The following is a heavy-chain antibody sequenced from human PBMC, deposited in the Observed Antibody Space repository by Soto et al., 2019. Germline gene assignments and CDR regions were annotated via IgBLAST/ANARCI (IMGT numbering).Heavy chain of an antibody. CDR1: GFTFSSYS. CDR3: ARDHTDYCSGGSCYSGSSGYFDY. CDR2: ISSSSSYI. J-gene: IGHJ4*02. Sequence: PGGSLRLSCAASGFTFSSYSMNWVRQAPWKGLEWVSSISSSSSYIYYADSVKGRFTISRDNAKNSLYLQMNSLRAEDTAVYYCARDHTDYCSGGSCYSGSSGYFDYWGQGTLVTVSS. D-gene: IGHD2-15*01. V-gene: IGHV3-21*01.